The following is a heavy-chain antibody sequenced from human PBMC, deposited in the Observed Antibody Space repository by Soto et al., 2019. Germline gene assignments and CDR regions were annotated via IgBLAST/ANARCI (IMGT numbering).Heavy chain of an antibody. J-gene: IGHJ4*02. V-gene: IGHV3-53*01. CDR2: IYSGGST. D-gene: IGHD3-3*01. CDR1: GRSGSSNY. CDR3: AIFYDFWTGPRDY. Sequence: PGGSLRLSCAASGRSGSSNYMSWVRQAPGKGLEWVAVIYSGGSTYYADSVKGRFTISRDDSKNTVFPQMDRLRAEDTALYYCAIFYDFWTGPRDYWGQGILVTVS.